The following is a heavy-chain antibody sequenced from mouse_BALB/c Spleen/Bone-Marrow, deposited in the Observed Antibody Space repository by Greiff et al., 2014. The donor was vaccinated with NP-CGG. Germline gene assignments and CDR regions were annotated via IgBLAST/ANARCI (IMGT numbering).Heavy chain of an antibody. CDR3: ARGYAMDY. CDR2: ILPGSGST. V-gene: IGHV1-9*01. CDR1: GYTFSSYW. Sequence: QVQLQQPGAELMKPGASVKISCKATGYTFSSYWIEWVKQRPGHGLEWIGEILPGSGSTNYNEKFKGKATFTADTSSNTAYMQLSILTSEDAAVYYCARGYAMDYWGQGTSVTVSS. J-gene: IGHJ4*01.